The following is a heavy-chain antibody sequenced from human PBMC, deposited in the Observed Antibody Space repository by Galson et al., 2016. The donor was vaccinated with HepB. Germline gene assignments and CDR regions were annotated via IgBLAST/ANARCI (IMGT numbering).Heavy chain of an antibody. CDR1: GGTFSTYT. CDR2: IVPIFGAA. CDR3: ARVYWSGYQSQYNWFDP. J-gene: IGHJ5*02. Sequence: SVKVSCKASGGTFSTYTINWVRQAPGQGLEWMGGIVPIFGAAKYAQKFQGRVTITADESTRTAYMELSGLRSEDTAMYSCARVYWSGYQSQYNWFDPWGQGTLATVSS. V-gene: IGHV1-69*13. D-gene: IGHD3-3*01.